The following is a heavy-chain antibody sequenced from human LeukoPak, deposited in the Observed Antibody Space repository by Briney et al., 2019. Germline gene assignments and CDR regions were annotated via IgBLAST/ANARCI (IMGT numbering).Heavy chain of an antibody. CDR3: ARDRGYSYGYQYYFDY. V-gene: IGHV1-2*04. CDR2: SNPNSGGT. J-gene: IGHJ4*02. Sequence: ASVKVSCKASGYSFTGYCMDWVRQAPGQGLEWMGWSNPNSGGTNYAQKFQGWFTMTRDTSISTAYMELSRLRSDDTAVYYCARDRGYSYGYQYYFDYWGQGTLVTVSS. CDR1: GYSFTGYC. D-gene: IGHD5-18*01.